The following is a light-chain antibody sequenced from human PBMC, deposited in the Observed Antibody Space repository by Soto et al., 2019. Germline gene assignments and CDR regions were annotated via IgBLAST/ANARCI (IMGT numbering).Light chain of an antibody. J-gene: IGKJ1*01. Sequence: DIQLTQSPSFLSASFGDRFNITCLASQGISSYLAWYQQKPGKAPKPLIYAASTLQSGVPSRFSGSGSGTEFTLTISSLQPDDFATYYCQHYNSYSEAFGQGTKVDIK. CDR1: QGISSY. CDR2: AAS. CDR3: QHYNSYSEA. V-gene: IGKV1-9*01.